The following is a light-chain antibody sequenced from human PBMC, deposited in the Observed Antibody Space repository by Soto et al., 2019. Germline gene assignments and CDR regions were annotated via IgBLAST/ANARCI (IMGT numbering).Light chain of an antibody. CDR2: DAS. J-gene: IGKJ3*01. CDR3: QQYNNWPPAT. Sequence: DIVLTQSPGTLSLSPGERATLSCGASQSINSRSLAWYQQKPGQAPRLLIYDASSRATGIPDRFSASGSGTDFTLTISSLEPEDFAVYYCQQYNNWPPATFGPGTKVDIK. V-gene: IGKV3-20*01. CDR1: QSINSRS.